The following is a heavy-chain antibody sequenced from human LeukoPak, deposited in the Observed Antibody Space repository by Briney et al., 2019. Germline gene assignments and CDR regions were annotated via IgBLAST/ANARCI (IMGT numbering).Heavy chain of an antibody. CDR2: ISWNSGSI. CDR3: ARDPLGTRPGFDY. CDR1: GFTFDDYA. Sequence: PGGSLRLSCAASGFTFDDYAMHWVRQAPGKGLEWVSGISWNSGSIGYADSVKGRFTISRDNAKNSLYLQMNSLRAEDTAVYYCARDPLGTRPGFDYWGQGTLVTVSS. D-gene: IGHD1-1*01. J-gene: IGHJ4*02. V-gene: IGHV3-9*01.